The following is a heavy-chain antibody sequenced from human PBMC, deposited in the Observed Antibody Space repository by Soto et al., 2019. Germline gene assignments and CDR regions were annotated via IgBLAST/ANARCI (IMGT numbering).Heavy chain of an antibody. J-gene: IGHJ6*02. D-gene: IGHD5-12*01. Sequence: GGSLRLSCAASGFTFSSYGMHWVRQAPGKGLEWVAVIWYDGSNKYYADSVKGRFTISRDNSKNTRYLQMNSLRAEDSAVYYCASALSGYDNYYYDYGMDVWGQGTTVTVSS. CDR1: GFTFSSYG. V-gene: IGHV3-33*01. CDR3: ASALSGYDNYYYDYGMDV. CDR2: IWYDGSNK.